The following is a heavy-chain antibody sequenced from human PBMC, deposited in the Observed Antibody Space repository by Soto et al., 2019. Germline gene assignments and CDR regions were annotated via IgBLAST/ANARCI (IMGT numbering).Heavy chain of an antibody. D-gene: IGHD3-9*01. J-gene: IGHJ6*03. CDR2: IDTTSNYI. CDR3: VRDIGQYFRSGYMDV. CDR1: GFTFYSFS. Sequence: EVQLVESGGGLVKTGESLRLSCAASGFTFYSFSMNWVRQAAGRGPEWVSSIDTTSNYIYYADSVRGRFTISRDNAKDSLYLQMYSLRAEDTAVYYCVRDIGQYFRSGYMDVWGRGTTVTVSS. V-gene: IGHV3-21*01.